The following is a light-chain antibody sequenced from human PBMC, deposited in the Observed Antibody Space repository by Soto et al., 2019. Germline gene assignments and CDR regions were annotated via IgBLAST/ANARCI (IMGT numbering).Light chain of an antibody. V-gene: IGKV3-15*01. CDR1: QSLRSN. J-gene: IGKJ5*01. CDR3: QQYETWPPIT. CDR2: GAS. Sequence: EIVMTQSPATLSVSPGERVTLSCRASQSLRSNLAWYQHKPGQTPRLLIYGASTRATGVPDRFAGSGSGTDFTLTISSLQSGDIAVYYCQQYETWPPITFGQGKRLEI.